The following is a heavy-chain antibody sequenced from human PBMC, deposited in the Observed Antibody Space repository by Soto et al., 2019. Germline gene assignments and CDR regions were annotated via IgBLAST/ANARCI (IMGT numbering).Heavy chain of an antibody. J-gene: IGHJ4*02. Sequence: QVQLVESGGGVVQPGRSLRLSCSVSGFTVSSKGMHWVRQAPGKGLEWVAVISRDGRTKFYADSVEGRFTISKDSSRNTLFLEMDSLGSDDTAVYYCTGEVASGYWGQGTLVTVSS. CDR3: TGEVASGY. V-gene: IGHV3-30*03. CDR1: GFTVSSKG. D-gene: IGHD2-8*02. CDR2: ISRDGRTK.